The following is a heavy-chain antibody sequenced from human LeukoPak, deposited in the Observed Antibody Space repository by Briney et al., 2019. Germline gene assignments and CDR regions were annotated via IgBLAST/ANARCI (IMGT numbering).Heavy chain of an antibody. V-gene: IGHV1-18*03. CDR3: ARGGGGYDILTGFGDY. J-gene: IGHJ4*02. CDR1: GYTFTTYG. CDR2: ISTYNGNT. D-gene: IGHD3-9*01. Sequence: ASVKVSCKASGYTFTTYGISWVRQAPGQGLEWMGWISTYNGNTNYAQNLQGRVTITRDTSASTAYMVLSSLRSEDMAVYYCARGGGGYDILTGFGDYWGQGTLVTVSS.